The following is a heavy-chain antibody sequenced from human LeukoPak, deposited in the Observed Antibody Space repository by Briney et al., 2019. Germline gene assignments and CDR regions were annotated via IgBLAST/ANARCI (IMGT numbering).Heavy chain of an antibody. J-gene: IGHJ6*02. D-gene: IGHD6-6*01. CDR3: ARGAGRPNIYYGMDV. Sequence: GGSLRLSCVASGFNFGNYDIDWFRQGTGRGLEWVSAIGMAADTYYPDSTKGRFTVSRDGPKSSSYLKMNSLRVEDTAVYYRARGAGRPNIYYGMDVWGQGPTVTVSS. CDR1: GFNFGNYD. CDR2: IGMAADT. V-gene: IGHV3-13*01.